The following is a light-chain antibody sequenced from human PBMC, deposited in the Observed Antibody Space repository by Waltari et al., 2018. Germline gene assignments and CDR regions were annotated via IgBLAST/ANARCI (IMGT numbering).Light chain of an antibody. J-gene: IGLJ2*01. Sequence: QSALTQPRSVSGSPGQSVTSSCTGTTTDVGGYNYVSWYQQHAGKVPKLMIYDVTKRPSGVPDRFSGSKSGNTASLTISGLQAEDEADYYCCSYSGTYTFVVFGGGTKLTVL. CDR1: TTDVGGYNY. CDR3: CSYSGTYTFVV. V-gene: IGLV2-11*01. CDR2: DVT.